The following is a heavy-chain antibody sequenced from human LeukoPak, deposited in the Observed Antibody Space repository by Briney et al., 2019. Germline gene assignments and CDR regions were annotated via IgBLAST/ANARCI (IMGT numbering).Heavy chain of an antibody. CDR1: GFTFSSYW. Sequence: GRSLRLSCAASGFTFSSYWMHWVRQAPGKGLVWVSRINTDGSSTSYADSVKGRFTISRDNAKNTLYLQMNSLRAEDTAVYYCARGTFTIRQPLGFDYWGQGTLVTVSS. CDR3: ARGTFTIRQPLGFDY. D-gene: IGHD3-3*01. J-gene: IGHJ4*02. CDR2: INTDGSST. V-gene: IGHV3-74*01.